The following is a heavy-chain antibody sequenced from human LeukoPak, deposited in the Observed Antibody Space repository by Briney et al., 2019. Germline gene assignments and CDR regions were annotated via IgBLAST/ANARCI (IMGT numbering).Heavy chain of an antibody. CDR3: ARSNPVTISIDY. D-gene: IGHD3-9*01. J-gene: IGHJ4*02. V-gene: IGHV1-2*02. CDR1: GYTFTGYY. Sequence: ASVKVSCKASGYTFTGYYMHWVRQAPGQGLEWMGWTNPNSGGTNYAQKFQGRVTMTRDTSISTAYMELSRLRSDDTAVYYCARSNPVTISIDYWGQGTLVTVSS. CDR2: TNPNSGGT.